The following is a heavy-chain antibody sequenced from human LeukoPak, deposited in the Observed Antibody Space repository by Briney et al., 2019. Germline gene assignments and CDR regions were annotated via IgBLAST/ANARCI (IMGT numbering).Heavy chain of an antibody. V-gene: IGHV5-51*01. Sequence: GESLKISCKGSGYSFTSYWIGWVRQMPGKGLGWEGIIYPGDSDTRYSPSFQGQVTISADKSISTAHLQWSSLKASDTAMYYGARHKAGAVAVSLDYWGQGTLVTVSS. CDR2: IYPGDSDT. CDR3: ARHKAGAVAVSLDY. J-gene: IGHJ4*02. D-gene: IGHD6-19*01. CDR1: GYSFTSYW.